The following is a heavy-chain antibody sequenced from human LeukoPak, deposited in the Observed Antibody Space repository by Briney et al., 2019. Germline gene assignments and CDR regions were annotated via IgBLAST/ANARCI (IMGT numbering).Heavy chain of an antibody. V-gene: IGHV3-23*01. J-gene: IGHJ4*02. D-gene: IGHD6-13*01. Sequence: GGYLRLSCAASGFTFSSYAMSWVRQAPGKGLEWVSAISGSGGSTYYADSVKGRFTISRDNSKNTLYLQMNSLRAEDTAVYYCAISPAAGPFPPNYWGQGTLVTVSS. CDR3: AISPAAGPFPPNY. CDR1: GFTFSSYA. CDR2: ISGSGGST.